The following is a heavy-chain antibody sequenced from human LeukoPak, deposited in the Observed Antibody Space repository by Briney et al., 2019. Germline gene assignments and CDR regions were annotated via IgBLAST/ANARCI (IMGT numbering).Heavy chain of an antibody. Sequence: GGSLRLSCAASGSTFSSYEMNWVRQAPGKGLEWVSSISSSSSYIYYADSVKGRFTISRDNAKNSLYLQMNSLRAEDTAAYYCAKPPYGDYLRIDYWGQGTLVTVSS. D-gene: IGHD4-17*01. CDR1: GSTFSSYE. CDR3: AKPPYGDYLRIDY. CDR2: ISSSSSYI. J-gene: IGHJ4*02. V-gene: IGHV3-21*01.